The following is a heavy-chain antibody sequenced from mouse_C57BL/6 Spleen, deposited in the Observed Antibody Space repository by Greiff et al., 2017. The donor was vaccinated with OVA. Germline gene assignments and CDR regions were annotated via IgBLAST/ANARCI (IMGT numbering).Heavy chain of an antibody. V-gene: IGHV3-6*01. J-gene: IGHJ2*01. CDR3: ARVGDYDGYFDY. CDR2: ISYDGSN. D-gene: IGHD2-4*01. CDR1: GYSITSGYY. Sequence: ESGPGLVKPSQSLSLTCSVTGYSITSGYYWNWIRQFPGNKLEWMGYISYDGSNNYNPSLKNRISITRDTSKNQFFLKLNSVTTEDTATYYCARVGDYDGYFDYWGQGTTLTVSS.